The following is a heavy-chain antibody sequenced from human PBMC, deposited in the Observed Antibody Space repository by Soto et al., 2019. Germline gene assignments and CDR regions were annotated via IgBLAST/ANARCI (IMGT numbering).Heavy chain of an antibody. J-gene: IGHJ3*01. Sequence: QVQLQESGPGLVKPSQTLSLTCTVSGGSISSSDYYWTWIRQSPGRGLEWIGYIYYTGSTYYNPSLNSRLPIAVDTSKSQFSLNLNSMTVADTAVYYCARAPYRGTNSRGAFNLWGQGTMVTVSS. CDR2: IYYTGST. CDR1: GGSISSSDYY. CDR3: ARAPYRGTNSRGAFNL. D-gene: IGHD2-8*01. V-gene: IGHV4-30-4*01.